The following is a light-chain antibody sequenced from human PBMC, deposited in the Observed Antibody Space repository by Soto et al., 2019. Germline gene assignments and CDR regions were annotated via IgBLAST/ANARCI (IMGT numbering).Light chain of an antibody. CDR2: DAS. CDR3: QQRSNWPPT. CDR1: QSVSSY. J-gene: IGKJ1*01. V-gene: IGKV3-11*01. Sequence: ERVLTQSPATLSLSPGERATLSCRASQSVSSYLAWYQQKPGQAPRLLIYDASNRATGIPARFSGSGSGTDFTLTISSLEVEDFAVYYCQQRSNWPPTFGQGTKVEIK.